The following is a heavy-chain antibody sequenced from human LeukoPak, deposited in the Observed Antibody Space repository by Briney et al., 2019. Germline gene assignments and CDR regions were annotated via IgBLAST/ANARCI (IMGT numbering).Heavy chain of an antibody. CDR1: GFTFEDYA. V-gene: IGHV3-43D*03. D-gene: IGHD3-22*01. CDR3: AKGSKAVVFTRDHYMDV. Sequence: PGGSLRLSCTGSGFTFEDYAMNWVRQVPGEGLEWVALIDWNGDNSYYADSVKGRFTISRDNSKSTLYLQMHSLRAEDTAVYYCAKGSKAVVFTRDHYMDVWGKGTTVTFSS. J-gene: IGHJ6*03. CDR2: IDWNGDNS.